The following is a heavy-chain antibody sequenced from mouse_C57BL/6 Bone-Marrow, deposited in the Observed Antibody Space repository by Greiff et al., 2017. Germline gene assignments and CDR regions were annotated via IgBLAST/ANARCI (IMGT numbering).Heavy chain of an antibody. D-gene: IGHD1-1*01. V-gene: IGHV6-3*01. CDR1: GFTFSNYW. CDR3: TDFSSYDRYFDV. CDR2: IRLKSDNYAT. Sequence: EVKLVESGGGLVQPGGSVKLSCVASGFTFSNYWMNWVRQTPEKGLEWVAQIRLKSDNYATHYAESGKGRFTISRDESKSSVYLQMNNLRAEDTGIYYCTDFSSYDRYFDVCGTGTTVTVTS. J-gene: IGHJ1*03.